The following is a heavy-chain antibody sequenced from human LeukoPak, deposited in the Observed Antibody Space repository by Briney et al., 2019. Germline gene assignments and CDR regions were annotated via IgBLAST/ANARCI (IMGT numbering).Heavy chain of an antibody. CDR3: ARASVNDDYGDYVHYFDY. CDR1: GGSISSGSYY. Sequence: PSETLSLTCTVSGGSISSGSYYWSWIRQPAGKGLEWIGRIYTSGSTNYNPSLKSRVTISVDTSKNQFSLKLSSVTAADTAVYYCARASVNDDYGDYVHYFDYWGQGTLVTVSS. V-gene: IGHV4-61*02. D-gene: IGHD4-17*01. J-gene: IGHJ4*02. CDR2: IYTSGST.